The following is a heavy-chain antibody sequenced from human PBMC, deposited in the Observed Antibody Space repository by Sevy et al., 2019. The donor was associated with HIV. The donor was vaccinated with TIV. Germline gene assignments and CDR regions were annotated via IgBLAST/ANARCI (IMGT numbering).Heavy chain of an antibody. Sequence: GGSLRLSCVGSGFTFSDYWLSWVRQAPGKGLEWVANIDQGSYQKYYLDFVKGRFTISRDNAKNSLYLHMNSLTTEATAVYYGGNDFAKTRHYWGQGTLVTVSS. V-gene: IGHV3-7*01. CDR3: GNDFAKTRHY. CDR1: GFTFSDYW. J-gene: IGHJ4*02. D-gene: IGHD1-1*01. CDR2: IDQGSYQK.